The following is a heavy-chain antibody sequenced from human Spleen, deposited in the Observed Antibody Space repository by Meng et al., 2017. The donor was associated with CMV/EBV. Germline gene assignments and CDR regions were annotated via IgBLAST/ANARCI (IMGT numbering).Heavy chain of an antibody. CDR1: GYTFTSHD. Sequence: ASVKVSCKASGYTFTSHDISWVRRAPGQGLEWMGWVGGCDGDTNYAPELQGRVTMTTDTSTNTAYMEFRSLRSDDTAVYYCPRDWECLARSDVFDIWGQGTMVTVSS. D-gene: IGHD1-26*01. J-gene: IGHJ3*02. CDR2: VGGCDGDT. CDR3: PRDWECLARSDVFDI. V-gene: IGHV1-18*01.